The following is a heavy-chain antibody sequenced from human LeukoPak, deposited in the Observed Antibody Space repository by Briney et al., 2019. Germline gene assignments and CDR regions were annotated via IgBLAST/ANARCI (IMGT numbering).Heavy chain of an antibody. CDR1: GFTFSSYW. CDR2: IKQDGSEK. D-gene: IGHD2-2*01. CDR3: ARDDCSSISCYHNWFDP. V-gene: IGHV3-7*01. Sequence: PXXSQRLSCAASGFTFSSYWMSWVRQAPGKGLEWVANIKQDGSEKYYVDSVKGRFTISRDNAKNSLYLQMNSLRAEDTAVYYCARDDCSSISCYHNWFDPWGQGTLVTVSS. J-gene: IGHJ5*02.